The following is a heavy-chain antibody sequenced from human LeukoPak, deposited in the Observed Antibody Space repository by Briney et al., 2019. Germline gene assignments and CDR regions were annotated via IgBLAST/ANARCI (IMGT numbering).Heavy chain of an antibody. CDR2: INNSGGST. J-gene: IGHJ4*02. D-gene: IGHD3-10*01. CDR3: AKFGSRGVLTSAFDY. CDR1: GFTLSSYG. V-gene: IGHV3-23*01. Sequence: GGSLRLSCAASGFTLSSYGMSWVRQAPGKGLEWVSSINNSGGSTYYADSVKGRCTISRDNSKNTLYLEMNSLRAEDTAVYYCAKFGSRGVLTSAFDYWGQGTLVTVSS.